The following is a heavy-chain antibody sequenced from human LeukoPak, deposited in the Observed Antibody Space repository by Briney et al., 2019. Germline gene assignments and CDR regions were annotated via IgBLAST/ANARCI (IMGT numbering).Heavy chain of an antibody. CDR3: AKIRGASSWFDT. J-gene: IGHJ5*02. D-gene: IGHD4-17*01. Sequence: PGGSLRLSCAASGFTFSTYTMNWVRQAPGKGLDWISYFSSTSSTIYYADSVKGRFTISRDNAKNSLYLQMNSLRAEDTAMYYCAKIRGASSWFDTWGQGPLVTVSS. CDR2: FSSTSSTI. CDR1: GFTFSTYT. V-gene: IGHV3-48*04.